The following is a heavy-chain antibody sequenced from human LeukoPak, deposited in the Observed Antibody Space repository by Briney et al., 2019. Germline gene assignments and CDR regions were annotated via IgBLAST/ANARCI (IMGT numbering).Heavy chain of an antibody. V-gene: IGHV3-23*01. Sequence: GGSLRLSCAASGFTFSSYAMSWVRQAPGKGLEWVSAISGSGGSTYYADSVKGRFTISRDNSKNTLYLQMNSLRAEDTAVYYCAREVGYCSSTSCQDAFDIWGQGTMVTVSS. J-gene: IGHJ3*02. CDR1: GFTFSSYA. CDR3: AREVGYCSSTSCQDAFDI. CDR2: ISGSGGST. D-gene: IGHD2-2*01.